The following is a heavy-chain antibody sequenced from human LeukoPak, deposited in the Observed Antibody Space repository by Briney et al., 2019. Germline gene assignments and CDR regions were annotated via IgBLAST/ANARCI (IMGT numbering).Heavy chain of an antibody. D-gene: IGHD3-22*01. CDR2: IYYSGST. V-gene: IGHV4-39*02. J-gene: IGHJ4*02. CDR3: AKTYYYDPFDY. CDR1: GGSISNSGYY. Sequence: SETLSLTCTVSGGSISNSGYYWGWLRQPPGKGLEWIGNIYYSGSTYSNPSLKSRVTISVDTSKNHFSLKLSSVTAADTAIYYCAKTYYYDPFDYWGQGTLVTVSS.